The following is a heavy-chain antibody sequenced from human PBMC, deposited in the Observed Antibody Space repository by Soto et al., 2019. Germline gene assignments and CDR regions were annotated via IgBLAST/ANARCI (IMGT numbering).Heavy chain of an antibody. CDR1: GFTFSDYY. CDR2: ISNSGTTI. Sequence: GGSLRLSCAASGFTFSDYYMSWIRQAPGKGLEWVSYISNSGTTIYNADSVKGRFTISRDNARNSLYLQMNSLRAEDTAEYYCGREALSFSPYTGLAPGGRGTLVTVS. CDR3: GREALSFSPYTGLAP. J-gene: IGHJ5*02. V-gene: IGHV3-11*01. D-gene: IGHD3-3*01.